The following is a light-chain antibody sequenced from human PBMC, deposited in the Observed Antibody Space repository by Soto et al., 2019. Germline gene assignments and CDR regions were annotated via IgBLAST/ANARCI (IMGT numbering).Light chain of an antibody. CDR2: GAS. Sequence: EIMMTQSPATLSVSPGERATLSCRASQSVGSNLAWYQQKPGQAPRLLIYGASTRATGIPARFSGSGSGTEFTLTISSLQSEDFAVYYCQQYNNWLLWTFGQGTKVEIK. V-gene: IGKV3-15*01. CDR3: QQYNNWLLWT. CDR1: QSVGSN. J-gene: IGKJ1*01.